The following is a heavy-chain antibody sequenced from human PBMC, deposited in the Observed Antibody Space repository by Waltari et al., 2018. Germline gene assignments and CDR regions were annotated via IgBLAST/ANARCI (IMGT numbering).Heavy chain of an antibody. V-gene: IGHV7-4-1*01. CDR2: ITTNTSNP. Sequence: QVQLVQSGSELKKPGASVKVSCKASGYSFTNYAINWIRQAPGQWLELMGWITTNTSNPVYVQGFTGRFVFALETAVNTAYLQIDSLKAEDTAVYFCAREVVPPARVVVNWFDPWGQGTLVTVSS. J-gene: IGHJ5*02. CDR3: AREVVPPARVVVNWFDP. CDR1: GYSFTNYA. D-gene: IGHD2-2*01.